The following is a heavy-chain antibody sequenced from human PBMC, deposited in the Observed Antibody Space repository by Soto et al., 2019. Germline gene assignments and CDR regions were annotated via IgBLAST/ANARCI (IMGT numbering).Heavy chain of an antibody. CDR2: ISGSGGST. Sequence: PGGSLRLSCAASGFTFSSYAMSWVRQAPGKGLEWVSAISGSGGSTYYADSVKGRFTISRDNSKNTLYLQMSSLRAEDTAVYYCAYYGSGKYGSPYFDYWGQGTLVTVSS. CDR1: GFTFSSYA. CDR3: AYYGSGKYGSPYFDY. V-gene: IGHV3-23*01. D-gene: IGHD3-10*01. J-gene: IGHJ4*02.